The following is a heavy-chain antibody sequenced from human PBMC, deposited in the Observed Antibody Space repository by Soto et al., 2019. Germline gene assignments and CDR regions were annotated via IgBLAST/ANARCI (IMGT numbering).Heavy chain of an antibody. J-gene: IGHJ4*02. CDR3: TTDSIAVAGTFDY. CDR1: GFTFSNAW. CDR2: IKSKTDGGTT. V-gene: IGHV3-15*07. Sequence: GGSLRLSCAASGFTFSNAWMNWVRQAPGKGLEWVGRIKSKTDGGTTDYAAPVKGRFTISRDDSKNTLYLQMNSLKTEDTAVYYCTTDSIAVAGTFDYWGQGTLVTVSS. D-gene: IGHD6-19*01.